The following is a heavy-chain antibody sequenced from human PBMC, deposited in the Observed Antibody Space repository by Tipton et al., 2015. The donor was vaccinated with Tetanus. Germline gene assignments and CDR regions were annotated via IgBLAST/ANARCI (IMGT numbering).Heavy chain of an antibody. CDR1: GGSFSGYY. J-gene: IGHJ5*02. CDR2: INHSGST. V-gene: IGHV4-34*01. D-gene: IGHD4-17*01. CDR3: ARGRRFGEFTVTTWLIDP. Sequence: TLSLTCAVYGGSFSGYYWSWIRQPPGKGLEWIGEINHSGSTNYNPSLKSRVTISVDTSKNQFSLKLSSVTAADTAVYYCARGRRFGEFTVTTWLIDPWGQGTLVTVSS.